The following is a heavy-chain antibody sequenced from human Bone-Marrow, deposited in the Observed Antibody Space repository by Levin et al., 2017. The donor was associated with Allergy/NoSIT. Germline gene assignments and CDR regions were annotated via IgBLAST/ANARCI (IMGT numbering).Heavy chain of an antibody. CDR3: ARHVGLVAVAGIDTAFDI. CDR2: IYYSGST. Sequence: SQTLSLTCTVSGGSISSYYWSWIRQPPGKGLEWIGYIYYSGSTNYNPSLKSRVTISVDTSKNQFSLKLSSVTAADTAVYYCARHVGLVAVAGIDTAFDIWGQGTMVTVSS. D-gene: IGHD6-19*01. CDR1: GGSISSYY. J-gene: IGHJ3*02. V-gene: IGHV4-59*08.